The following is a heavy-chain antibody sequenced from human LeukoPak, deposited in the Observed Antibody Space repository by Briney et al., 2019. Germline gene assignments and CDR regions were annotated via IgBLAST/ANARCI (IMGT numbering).Heavy chain of an antibody. D-gene: IGHD1-26*01. CDR2: ISDSGVST. Sequence: PGGSLRLSCAASGFTFGSYGMSWVRQAPGKGLEWVSSISDSGVSTYYADSVKGRFTISRDNAKNSLYLQMNSLRAEDTAVYYCARGGSYLSAFDIWGQGTMVTVSS. CDR1: GFTFGSYG. V-gene: IGHV3-23*01. J-gene: IGHJ3*02. CDR3: ARGGSYLSAFDI.